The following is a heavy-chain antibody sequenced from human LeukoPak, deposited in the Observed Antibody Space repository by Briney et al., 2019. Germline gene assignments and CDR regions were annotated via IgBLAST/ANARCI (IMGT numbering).Heavy chain of an antibody. V-gene: IGHV1-24*01. CDR1: GYTLTELS. D-gene: IGHD3-22*01. Sequence: ASVKVSCKVSGYTLTELSMHWVRQAPGKGLEWMGGFDPEDGETIYAQKFQGRVTMTEDTSTDTAYMELSSLRSEDTAVYYCATNLGPYYYDSSRDYWGQGTLVTVSS. CDR3: ATNLGPYYYDSSRDY. CDR2: FDPEDGET. J-gene: IGHJ4*02.